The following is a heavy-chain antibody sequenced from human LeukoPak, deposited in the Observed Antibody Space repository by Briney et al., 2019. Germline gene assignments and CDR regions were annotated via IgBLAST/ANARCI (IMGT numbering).Heavy chain of an antibody. D-gene: IGHD6-13*01. CDR1: GFTFSSYA. V-gene: IGHV3-30-3*01. Sequence: GGSLRLSCAASGFTFSSYAMHWVRQAPGKGLEWVAVISYDGSNKYYADSVKGRFTISRDNAKNSLYLQMNSLRDEDTAVYYCARDSSSWQYWGQGTLVTVSS. CDR3: ARDSSSWQY. J-gene: IGHJ4*02. CDR2: ISYDGSNK.